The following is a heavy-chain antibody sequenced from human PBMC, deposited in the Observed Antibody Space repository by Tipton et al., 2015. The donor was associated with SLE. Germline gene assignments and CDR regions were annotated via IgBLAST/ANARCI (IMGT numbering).Heavy chain of an antibody. CDR3: ARDCQVPSGAWDFYYYMDA. CDR2: VKSSGAS. Sequence: TLSLTCVVSGGSINSADYYWSWIRQSAGKGLEWIGRVKSSGASNFNPSLKSRVTMSVDKSTNQFSLRLNSVTASDTAVYYCARDCQVPSGAWDFYYYMDAWGRGTTVTVSS. CDR1: GGSINSADYY. V-gene: IGHV4-61*02. D-gene: IGHD1-26*01. J-gene: IGHJ6*03.